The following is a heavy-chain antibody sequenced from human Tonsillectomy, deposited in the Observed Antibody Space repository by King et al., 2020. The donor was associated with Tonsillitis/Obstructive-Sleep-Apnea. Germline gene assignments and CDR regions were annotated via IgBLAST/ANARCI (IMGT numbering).Heavy chain of an antibody. CDR3: AKGRGWGNYYYYGMDV. CDR1: GFTFSSYG. V-gene: IGHV3-30*18. CDR2: ISYDGSNK. J-gene: IGHJ6*02. D-gene: IGHD7-27*01. Sequence: VQLVESGGGVVQPGRSLRLSCAPSGFTFSSYGMHWVRQAPGKGLEWVAVISYDGSNKYYADSVKGRFTISRDNSKNTLYLQMNSLRAEDTAVYYCAKGRGWGNYYYYGMDVWGQGTTVTVSS.